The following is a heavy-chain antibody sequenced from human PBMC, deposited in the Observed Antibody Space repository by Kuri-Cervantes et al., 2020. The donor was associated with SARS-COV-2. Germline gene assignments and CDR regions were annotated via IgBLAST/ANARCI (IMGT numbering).Heavy chain of an antibody. D-gene: IGHD2-2*02. V-gene: IGHV3-23*01. CDR3: ANLPAAINNYYYYYMDV. J-gene: IGHJ6*03. CDR2: ISGSGGST. Sequence: ETLSLTCAAPGFTFSSYAMSWVRQAPGKGLEWVSAISGSGGSTYYADSVKGRFTISRDNSKNTLYLQMNSLRAEDTAVYYCANLPAAINNYYYYYMDVWGKGTTVTVSS. CDR1: GFTFSSYA.